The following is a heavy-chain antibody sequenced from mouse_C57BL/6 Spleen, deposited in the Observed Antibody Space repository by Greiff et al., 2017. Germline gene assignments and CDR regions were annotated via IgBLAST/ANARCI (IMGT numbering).Heavy chain of an antibody. D-gene: IGHD1-1*01. V-gene: IGHV2-9*01. Sequence: QVQLKESGPGLVAPSQSLSITCTVSGFSLTSYGVDWVRQPPGKGLEWLGVLWGGGSTHYNYALMSRLSISKDNSKSQVYLKMNRLQTDDTAMYYCDKHGALDYYGSSYRWYFDVWGTGTTVTVSS. CDR2: LWGGGST. J-gene: IGHJ1*03. CDR3: DKHGALDYYGSSYRWYFDV. CDR1: GFSLTSYG.